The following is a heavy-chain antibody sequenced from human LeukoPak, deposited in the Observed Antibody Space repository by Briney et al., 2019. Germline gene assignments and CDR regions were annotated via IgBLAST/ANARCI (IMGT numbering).Heavy chain of an antibody. CDR2: IYPGDCDT. V-gene: IGHV5-51*01. CDR1: GYCLTSYW. CDR3: ARRGSGTYFPFDY. J-gene: IGHJ4*02. D-gene: IGHD1-26*01. Sequence: GESLMFSCKASGYCLTSYWIGWVRPMPGKGVEGMGIIYPGDCDTRYSPSFQGQVTMSVDKSINTAYLQWSSLKPSDSAMYYCARRGSGTYFPFDYWGQGTLVIVSS.